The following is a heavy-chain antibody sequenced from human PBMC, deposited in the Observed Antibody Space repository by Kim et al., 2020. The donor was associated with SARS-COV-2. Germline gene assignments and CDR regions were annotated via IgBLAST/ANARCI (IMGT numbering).Heavy chain of an antibody. Sequence: SLKSRVTISVDKSKNQFSLKLGSVTAADSAVYYCAREGETVVAANWFDPWGQGTLVTVSA. J-gene: IGHJ5*02. V-gene: IGHV4-4*02. CDR3: AREGETVVAANWFDP. D-gene: IGHD2-15*01.